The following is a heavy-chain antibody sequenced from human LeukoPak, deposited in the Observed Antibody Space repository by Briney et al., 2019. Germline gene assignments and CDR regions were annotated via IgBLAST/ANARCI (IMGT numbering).Heavy chain of an antibody. D-gene: IGHD6-19*01. CDR1: GXRFDDYG. V-gene: IGHV3-20*04. CDR3: ARGGSTGWYSLDY. CDR2: INWNGGST. J-gene: IGHJ4*02. Sequence: GGSLRLSCVASGXRFDDYGMSWVRQAPGKGLEWVSGINWNGGSTGYADSVKGRFTISRDNAKNSPYLRMNSLRAEDTALYYCARGGSTGWYSLDYWGQGTLVTVSS.